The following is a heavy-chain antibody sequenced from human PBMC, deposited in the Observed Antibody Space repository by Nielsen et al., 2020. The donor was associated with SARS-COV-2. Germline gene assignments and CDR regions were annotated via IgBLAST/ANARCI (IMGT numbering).Heavy chain of an antibody. D-gene: IGHD2-21*02. V-gene: IGHV1-2*06. CDR1: GYTFTGYY. J-gene: IGHJ4*02. CDR2: INPNSGGT. CDR3: ARKHCGGDCLSDY. Sequence: ASVKVSCKASGYTFTGYYMHWVRQAPGQGLEWMGRINPNSGGTNYAQKFQGRVTMTRDTSISTAYMELSRLRSDDTAVYYCARKHCGGDCLSDYWGQGTLVTVSS.